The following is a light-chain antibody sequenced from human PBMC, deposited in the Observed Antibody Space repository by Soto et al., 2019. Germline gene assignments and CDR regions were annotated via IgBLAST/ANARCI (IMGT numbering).Light chain of an antibody. CDR1: QSVSSSY. Sequence: EIVLTQSPGTLSLSPGERATLSCRASQSVSSSYLAWYQQKPGQAPRLLIYGASSRATGIPDRFSGSGSGTDFTLTISRLEPEDGAVYYCQQYGSSSLWTFGQGTNLDIK. CDR2: GAS. CDR3: QQYGSSSLWT. J-gene: IGKJ1*01. V-gene: IGKV3-20*01.